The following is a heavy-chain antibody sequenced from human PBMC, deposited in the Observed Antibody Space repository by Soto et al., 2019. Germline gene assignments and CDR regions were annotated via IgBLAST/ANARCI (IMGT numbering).Heavy chain of an antibody. CDR1: GYTFSTIG. CDR3: ARDLDPSGSYYTNY. Sequence: QVQLVQSGAEVKKPGASVTVSCKTSGYTFSTIGITWVRQAPGQGLEWMGWISPHKGDTYYAQRLQGRVTMTTDTSTSTAYMELRGLRSDDTAVYFCARDLDPSGSYYTNYWGQGTLVTDSS. J-gene: IGHJ4*02. V-gene: IGHV1-18*01. D-gene: IGHD3-10*01. CDR2: ISPHKGDT.